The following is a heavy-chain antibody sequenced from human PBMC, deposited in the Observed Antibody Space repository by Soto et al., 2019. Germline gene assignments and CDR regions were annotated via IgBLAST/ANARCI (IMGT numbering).Heavy chain of an antibody. CDR1: GYTFTSYG. CDR3: AREGYYYDSSGYYYVYYYGMDV. V-gene: IGHV1-18*04. Sequence: ASVKVSCKASGYTFTSYGISWVREAPGQGLEWMGWISAYNGNTNYAQKLQGRVTMTTDTSTSTAYMELRSLRSDDTAVYYCAREGYYYDSSGYYYVYYYGMDVWGQGTTVTVSS. CDR2: ISAYNGNT. J-gene: IGHJ6*02. D-gene: IGHD3-22*01.